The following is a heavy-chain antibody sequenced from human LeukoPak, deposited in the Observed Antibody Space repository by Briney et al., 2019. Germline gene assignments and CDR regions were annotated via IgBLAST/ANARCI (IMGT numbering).Heavy chain of an antibody. D-gene: IGHD3-16*01. J-gene: IGHJ3*01. CDR2: IFHSGTT. CDR3: ARRMITTSDTFDL. CDR1: GDSMNKKF. Sequence: SETLSLICSVSGDSMNKKFWSWIRQPPGKGLEWIGYIFHSGTTNYSPSLESRVTISLDTSKNQFSLMLTSVTAADTAVYYCARRMITTSDTFDLWGQGTMVTVSS. V-gene: IGHV4-59*01.